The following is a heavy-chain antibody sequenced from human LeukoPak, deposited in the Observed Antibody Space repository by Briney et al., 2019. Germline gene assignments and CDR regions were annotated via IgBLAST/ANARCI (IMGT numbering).Heavy chain of an antibody. CDR3: LAYYYDSETYYSFDY. CDR1: EFVVSSNY. V-gene: IGHV3-66*01. D-gene: IGHD3-22*01. Sequence: GGSLRLSCTASEFVVSSNYMSWVRQTPGKGLEWVSVIYAGGTKKYADSVKGRFTISRDDSKNTVYLQMNSLRAEDTAIYYCLAYYYDSETYYSFDYWGLGTLVTVSS. J-gene: IGHJ4*02. CDR2: IYAGGTK.